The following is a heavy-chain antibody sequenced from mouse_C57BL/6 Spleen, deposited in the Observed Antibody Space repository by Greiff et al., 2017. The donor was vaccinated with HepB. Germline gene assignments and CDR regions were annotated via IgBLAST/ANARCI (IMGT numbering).Heavy chain of an antibody. Sequence: QVQLKQPGAELVRPGSSVKLSCKASGYTFTSYWMDWVKQRPGQGLEWIGNIYPSDSETHYNQKFKDKATLTVDKSSSTAYMQLSSLTSEDSAVYYCARGRGNYYWGQGTTLTVSS. D-gene: IGHD2-1*01. CDR1: GYTFTSYW. J-gene: IGHJ2*01. CDR3: ARGRGNYY. CDR2: IYPSDSET. V-gene: IGHV1-61*01.